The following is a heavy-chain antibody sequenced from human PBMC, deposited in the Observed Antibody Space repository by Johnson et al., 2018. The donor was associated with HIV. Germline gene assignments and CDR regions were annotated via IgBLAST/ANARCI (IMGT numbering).Heavy chain of an antibody. V-gene: IGHV3-49*04. CDR2: ISITADGGTT. CDR3: ISPERAAAGFLT. CDR1: GVTFRKFA. Sequence: VQLVESGGGLIQPGRSLRLSCTGSGVTFRKFAMGWVRRAPWKVLEWIGFISITADGGTTQYAASVRGRFTISRDDSKSIAYLQMNSLKAEDTAVYYCISPERAAAGFLTWGQGAMVTVSS. D-gene: IGHD6-13*01. J-gene: IGHJ3*01.